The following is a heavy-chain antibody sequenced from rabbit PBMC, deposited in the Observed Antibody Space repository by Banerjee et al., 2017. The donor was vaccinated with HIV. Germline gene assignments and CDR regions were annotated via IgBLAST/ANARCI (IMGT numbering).Heavy chain of an antibody. CDR1: GLDFSSSYW. J-gene: IGHJ4*01. CDR2: IDAGSGGST. V-gene: IGHV1S45*01. Sequence: QEQLEESGGDLVQPEGSLTLTCKASGLDFSSSYWICWVRQAPGKGLEWIACIDAGSGGSTYYASWAKGRFTISKTSSTTVTLQMTSLTAADTATYFCARDFDLWGPGTLVTVS. CDR3: ARDFDL.